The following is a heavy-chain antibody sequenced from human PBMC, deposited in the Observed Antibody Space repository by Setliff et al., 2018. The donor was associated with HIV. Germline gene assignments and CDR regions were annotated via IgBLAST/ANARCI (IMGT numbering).Heavy chain of an antibody. Sequence: GESLKISCKCSGYSVTNYWIGGVRQMPGKGLEWMGIIYPGDSDTRYSPSFQGQVTISADKSISTAYLQWSSLKASDTAMYYCARLSVVTATRIYYFDYWGQGTLVTVSS. V-gene: IGHV5-51*01. CDR2: IYPGDSDT. CDR3: ARLSVVTATRIYYFDY. J-gene: IGHJ4*02. CDR1: GYSVTNYW. D-gene: IGHD2-21*02.